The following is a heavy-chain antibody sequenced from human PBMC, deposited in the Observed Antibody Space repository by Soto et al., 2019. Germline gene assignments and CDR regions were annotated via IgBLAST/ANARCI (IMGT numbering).Heavy chain of an antibody. Sequence: EVQLVESGGGLVQPGRSLRLSCAASGFTFDDYAMHWVRQAPGKGLEWVSGISWNSGSIGYADSVKGRFTISRDNAKNSLYLQMNSLRAEDTALYYCANDSFGDYGGGAFDIWGQGTMVTVSS. CDR3: ANDSFGDYGGGAFDI. D-gene: IGHD4-17*01. V-gene: IGHV3-9*01. CDR1: GFTFDDYA. J-gene: IGHJ3*02. CDR2: ISWNSGSI.